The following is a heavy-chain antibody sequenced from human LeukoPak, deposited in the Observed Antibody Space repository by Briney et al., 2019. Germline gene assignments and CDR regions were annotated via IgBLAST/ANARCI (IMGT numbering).Heavy chain of an antibody. V-gene: IGHV3-7*02. CDR2: INQDGSAK. Sequence: GGSLTLSCADSGFTFSNSWMAWVRQAPGRGLEWVANINQDGSAKTCVDSVKGRFTISRDNSKNTLYLQMNSPRAEDTAVYYCAKTGSGSYYDHWGQGTLVTVSS. CDR3: AKTGSGSYYDH. J-gene: IGHJ4*02. CDR1: GFTFSNSW. D-gene: IGHD1-26*01.